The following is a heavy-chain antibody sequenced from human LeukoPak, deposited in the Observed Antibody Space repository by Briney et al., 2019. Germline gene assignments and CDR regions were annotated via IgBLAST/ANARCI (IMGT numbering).Heavy chain of an antibody. CDR1: GFTFSSYA. V-gene: IGHV3-23*01. CDR3: ARRTTYFGWRPSESPSCFDY. D-gene: IGHD3-9*01. CDR2: ISGSGGST. J-gene: IGHJ4*02. Sequence: GGSLRLSCAASGFTFSSYAMSWVRQAPGKGLEWVSAISGSGGSTYYADSVKGRFTISRDNSKNTLYLQMNSLRAEDTAVYYCARRTTYFGWRPSESPSCFDYWGQGTLVTVSS.